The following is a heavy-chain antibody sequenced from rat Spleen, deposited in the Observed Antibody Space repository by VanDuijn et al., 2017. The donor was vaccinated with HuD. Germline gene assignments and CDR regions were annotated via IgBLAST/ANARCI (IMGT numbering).Heavy chain of an antibody. CDR2: ITNTGGST. CDR1: GFTFSDYY. Sequence: EVQLVESDGGLVQPGRSLKLSCAASGFTFSDYYMAWIRQAPGKGLEWVASITNTGGSTYYRDSVKGRFTISRDNATSTLYLQMDSLRSEDTATYYCARHADYSTYILDGWGQGVMVTVSS. J-gene: IGHJ2*01. CDR3: ARHADYSTYILDG. V-gene: IGHV5-25*01. D-gene: IGHD1-2*01.